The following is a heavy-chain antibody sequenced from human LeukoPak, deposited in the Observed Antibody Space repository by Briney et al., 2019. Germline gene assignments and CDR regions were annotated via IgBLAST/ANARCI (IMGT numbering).Heavy chain of an antibody. D-gene: IGHD2-15*01. CDR3: ARKIYPYCSGGSCYRYYFDY. J-gene: IGHJ4*02. CDR2: IYYSGST. CDR1: GGSIRSSCYF. V-gene: IGHV4-39*01. Sequence: PSETLSLTCTVSGGSIRSSCYFWGWIRQPPGKGLEWIGSIYYSGSTYYNPSLKSRVTISVDTSKNQFSLKLSSVTAADTAVYYCARKIYPYCSGGSCYRYYFDYWGQGTLVTVSS.